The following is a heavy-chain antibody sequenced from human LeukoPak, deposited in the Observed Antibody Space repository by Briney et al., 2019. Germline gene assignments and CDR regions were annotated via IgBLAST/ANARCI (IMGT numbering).Heavy chain of an antibody. CDR1: GGSISSGSYY. D-gene: IGHD2-2*02. V-gene: IGHV4-61*02. CDR3: ARDRGRGYCSSTRCYTPPNWFDP. CDR2: IYTSGST. Sequence: KPSETLSLNCTVSGGSISSGSYYWRWIRQPPGKGLEWIGRIYTSGSTNYNPALKSRVTISVDTSQNQFSLKLSSVTAADTAVYYCARDRGRGYCSSTRCYTPPNWFDPWGQGTLVTVSS. J-gene: IGHJ5*02.